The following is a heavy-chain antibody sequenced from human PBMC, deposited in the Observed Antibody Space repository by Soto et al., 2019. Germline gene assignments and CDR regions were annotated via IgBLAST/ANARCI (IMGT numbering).Heavy chain of an antibody. D-gene: IGHD3-22*01. Sequence: QEQLVESGGGVVQPGRSLRLSCAASRFSFSDCAMHWVRQAPGKGLEWVAVISYDGDKQYYTDSVKGRFTISRDNSKNPLNLKMNSLSSEDTTLFYCARRPRSSGYYSDLVWYFDLWGGGTLFIVSS. J-gene: IGHJ2*01. CDR2: ISYDGDKQ. CDR3: ARRPRSSGYYSDLVWYFDL. CDR1: RFSFSDCA. V-gene: IGHV3-30-3*01.